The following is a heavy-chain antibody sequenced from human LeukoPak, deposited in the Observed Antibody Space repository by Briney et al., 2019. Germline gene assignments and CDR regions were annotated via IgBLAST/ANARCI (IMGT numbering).Heavy chain of an antibody. Sequence: GGSPRLSCAASGFTFSSYSMNWVRQAPGKGLEWVSSISSSSSYIYYADSVKGRFTISRDNAKNSLYLQMNSLRAEDTAVYYCARGGGRDSSSWYVFDYWGQGTLVTVSS. CDR3: ARGGGRDSSSWYVFDY. V-gene: IGHV3-21*01. CDR2: ISSSSSYI. D-gene: IGHD6-13*01. CDR1: GFTFSSYS. J-gene: IGHJ4*02.